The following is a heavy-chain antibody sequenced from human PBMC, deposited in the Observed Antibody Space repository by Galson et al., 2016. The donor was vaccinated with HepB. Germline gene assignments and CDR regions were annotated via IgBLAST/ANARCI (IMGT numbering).Heavy chain of an antibody. J-gene: IGHJ4*02. CDR3: ARDHPLRAFTY. CDR1: GFAFNNYR. V-gene: IGHV3-7*01. D-gene: IGHD3-16*01. Sequence: SLRLSCAASGFAFNNYRMSWVRQAPGKGLEWVANINHDGSEKYYVDSVKGRFIISRDNAKNSLYLQINSLRADDTAVYYCARDHPLRAFTYWGQGTLVTVSS. CDR2: INHDGSEK.